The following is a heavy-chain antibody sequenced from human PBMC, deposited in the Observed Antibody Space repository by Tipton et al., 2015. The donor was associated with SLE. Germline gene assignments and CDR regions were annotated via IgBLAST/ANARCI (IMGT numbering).Heavy chain of an antibody. CDR1: GFTFNNYV. CDR3: AAGSGGLWYCDL. Sequence: SLRLSCAASGFTFNNYVMSWVRQAPGTGLEWVSGIRNSDGTTYYADSVKGRFIISRDNSKNTLYLQVNSLRAEDTAVYYCAAGSGGLWYCDLWGRGTLVTVSS. D-gene: IGHD1-14*01. CDR2: IRNSDGTT. J-gene: IGHJ2*01. V-gene: IGHV3-23*01.